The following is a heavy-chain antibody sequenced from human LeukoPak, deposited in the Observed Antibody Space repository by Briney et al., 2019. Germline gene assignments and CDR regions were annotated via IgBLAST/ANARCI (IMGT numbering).Heavy chain of an antibody. Sequence: SETLSLTCTVSGGSISSYYWSWIRQPPGKGLEWIGYIYYSGSTNYNPSLKSRVTISVDTSKNQFSLKLSSVTAADTAVYYCARDLTGVGSGEIPSGGDYWGQGTLVTVSS. D-gene: IGHD3-10*01. CDR3: ARDLTGVGSGEIPSGGDY. J-gene: IGHJ4*02. CDR2: IYYSGST. CDR1: GGSISSYY. V-gene: IGHV4-59*01.